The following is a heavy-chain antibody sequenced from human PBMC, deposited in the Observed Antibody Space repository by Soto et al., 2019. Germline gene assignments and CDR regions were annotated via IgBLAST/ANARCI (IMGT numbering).Heavy chain of an antibody. Sequence: GGALRLSCAVSGFTFSSFAMSWGRQAPGKGLEWVSVISSSGGTTYYADSVKGRFTISRDNSKNTLYLQMNSLRAEDTAVYYCARAYSYACDYWGQGTLVTVSS. D-gene: IGHD3-16*01. CDR3: ARAYSYACDY. V-gene: IGHV3-23*01. J-gene: IGHJ4*02. CDR2: ISSSGGTT. CDR1: GFTFSSFA.